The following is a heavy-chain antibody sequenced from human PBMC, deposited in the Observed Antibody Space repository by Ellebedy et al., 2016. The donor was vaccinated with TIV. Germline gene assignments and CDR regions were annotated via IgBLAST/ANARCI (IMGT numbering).Heavy chain of an antibody. J-gene: IGHJ4*02. CDR3: ASSYYDHGDY. D-gene: IGHD3-10*01. V-gene: IGHV3-21*01. CDR1: GFIFSTYS. CDR2: ISNTSSYI. Sequence: LSLTCAASGFIFSTYSMSWVRQAPGKGLEWVSIISNTSSYIYYADSVKGRFTISRDNAKNSVNLQMNSLRAEDTAVYYCASSYYDHGDYWGQGTLVTVSS.